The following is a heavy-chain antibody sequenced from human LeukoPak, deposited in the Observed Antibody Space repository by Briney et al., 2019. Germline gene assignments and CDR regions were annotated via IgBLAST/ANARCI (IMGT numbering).Heavy chain of an antibody. J-gene: IGHJ3*02. D-gene: IGHD6-19*01. Sequence: PSETLSLTCTVSGYSISSGYYWGWVRQPPGKGLEWIGAIYHSGSTYYNPSLKSRVTMSVDTSKNQFSLKLSSVTAAGTAVYYCARVISSGWYRTFDIWGQGTMVTVSS. CDR1: GYSISSGYY. CDR3: ARVISSGWYRTFDI. V-gene: IGHV4-38-2*02. CDR2: IYHSGST.